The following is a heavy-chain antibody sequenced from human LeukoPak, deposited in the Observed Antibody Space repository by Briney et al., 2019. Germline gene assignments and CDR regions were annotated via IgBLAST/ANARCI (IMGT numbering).Heavy chain of an antibody. Sequence: GGSPRLSCAASGFTFSTYELYWVRQAPGKGLEWISYISSGGTTIKYADSVRGRFTISRDDGRESLYLQMNSLRVEDTAIYYCGASRQYVGAFDIWGQGTLVSDSS. CDR2: ISSGGTTI. J-gene: IGHJ3*02. CDR3: GASRQYVGAFDI. D-gene: IGHD3-16*01. V-gene: IGHV3-48*03. CDR1: GFTFSTYE.